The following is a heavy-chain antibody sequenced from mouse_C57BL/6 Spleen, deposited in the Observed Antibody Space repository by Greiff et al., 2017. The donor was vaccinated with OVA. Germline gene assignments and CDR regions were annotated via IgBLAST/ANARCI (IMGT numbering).Heavy chain of an antibody. D-gene: IGHD3-2*02. CDR2: ISYDGSN. Sequence: EVHLVESGPGLVKPSQSLSLTCSVTGYSITSGYYWNWIRQFPGNKLEWMGYISYDGSNNYNPSLKNRISITRDTSKNQFFLKLNSVTTEDTATYYCARDVRSYAMDYWGQGTSVTVSS. J-gene: IGHJ4*01. CDR1: GYSITSGYY. CDR3: ARDVRSYAMDY. V-gene: IGHV3-6*01.